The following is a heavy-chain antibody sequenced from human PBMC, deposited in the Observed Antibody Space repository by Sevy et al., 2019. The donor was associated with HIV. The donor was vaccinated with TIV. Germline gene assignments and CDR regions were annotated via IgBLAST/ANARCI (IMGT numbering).Heavy chain of an antibody. Sequence: GGSLRLSCAASGVIFNSYGMHWVRQAPGKGLEWVALISYDGSNYYYADSVKGRFTISRDNSKNTLFLQMNSLRAEDTALYYCAKDFRGYSGYTYYYGMDVWGQGTTVTVS. J-gene: IGHJ6*02. CDR2: ISYDGSNY. CDR3: AKDFRGYSGYTYYYGMDV. CDR1: GVIFNSYG. D-gene: IGHD5-12*01. V-gene: IGHV3-30*18.